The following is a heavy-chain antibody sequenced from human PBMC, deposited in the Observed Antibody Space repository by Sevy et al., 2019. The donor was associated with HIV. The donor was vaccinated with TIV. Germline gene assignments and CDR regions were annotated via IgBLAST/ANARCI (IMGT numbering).Heavy chain of an antibody. J-gene: IGHJ4*02. CDR1: GFTVSTNY. CDR3: ARGKAGYGYGLNY. D-gene: IGHD5-18*01. Sequence: GGSLRLSCAASGFTVSTNYMTWVRRAPGKGLEWVSVIYSDGTTHDGDSLKGRFTISRDNSENTLYLQMNSLRPEDTAVYYCARGKAGYGYGLNYWGQRTLVTVSS. V-gene: IGHV3-66*01. CDR2: IYSDGTT.